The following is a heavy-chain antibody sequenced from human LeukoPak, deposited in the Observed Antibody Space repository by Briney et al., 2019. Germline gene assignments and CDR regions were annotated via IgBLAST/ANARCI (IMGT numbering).Heavy chain of an antibody. D-gene: IGHD3-10*01. CDR2: ISSSSSYI. Sequence: GGPLRLSCAASGFTFSSYSMNWVRQAPGKGLEGVSSISSSSSYIDYADSVKGRFTISRDNAKNSLYLQINSLKAEDTAVYYWARVMGYYFDYWGQGTLVTVSS. J-gene: IGHJ4*02. CDR1: GFTFSSYS. CDR3: ARVMGYYFDY. V-gene: IGHV3-21*01.